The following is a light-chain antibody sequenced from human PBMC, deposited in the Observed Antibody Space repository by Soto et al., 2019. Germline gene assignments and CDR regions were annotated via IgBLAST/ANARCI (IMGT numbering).Light chain of an antibody. CDR1: QSVSSSY. CDR3: QQYCSSPPWT. V-gene: IGKV3-20*01. J-gene: IGKJ1*01. CDR2: GAS. Sequence: EIVLTQSPGTLSLSPGERATLSCRASQSVSSSYLAWYQQKPGQAPRLLIYGASSSATGIPDRFSGSGSGTDFTLTISSLEPEDFAVYYCQQYCSSPPWTFGQGTKVEIK.